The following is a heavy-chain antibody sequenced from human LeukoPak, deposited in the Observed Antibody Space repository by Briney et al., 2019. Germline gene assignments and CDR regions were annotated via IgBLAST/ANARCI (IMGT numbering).Heavy chain of an antibody. V-gene: IGHV1-18*01. J-gene: IGHJ4*02. Sequence: GASVKVSCKASGYTFTNYGITWVRQAPGQGLEWMGWISVYNGNTNYAQKFQGRVTMTRDTSISTAYMELSRLRSDDTAVYYCARDSGERGSGSYLIAYWGQGTLVTVSS. CDR3: ARDSGERGSGSYLIAY. CDR2: ISVYNGNT. D-gene: IGHD3-10*01. CDR1: GYTFTNYG.